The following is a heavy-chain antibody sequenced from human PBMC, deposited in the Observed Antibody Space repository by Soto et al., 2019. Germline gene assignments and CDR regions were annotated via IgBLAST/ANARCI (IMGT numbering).Heavy chain of an antibody. CDR2: ISWNSGSI. Sequence: GGSLRLSCAASGFTFDDYAMHWVRQAPGKGLEWVSGISWNSGSIGYADSVKDRFTISRDNAKNSLYLQMNSLRAEDTALYYCANSERFGELLFDAWGQGTLVTVSS. CDR3: ANSERFGELLFDA. J-gene: IGHJ4*02. D-gene: IGHD3-10*01. V-gene: IGHV3-9*01. CDR1: GFTFDDYA.